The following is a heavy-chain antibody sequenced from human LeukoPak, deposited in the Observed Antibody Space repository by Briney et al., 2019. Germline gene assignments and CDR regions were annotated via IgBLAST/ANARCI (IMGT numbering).Heavy chain of an antibody. CDR2: IYYSGST. D-gene: IGHD3-3*01. CDR3: ARERWTFGVVIISISGNWFDP. Sequence: SETLSLTCTVSGGSISSSSYYWGWIRQPPGKGLEWIGSIYYSGSTYYNPSLKSRVTISVGTSKNQFSLKLSSVTAADTAVYYCARERWTFGVVIISISGNWFDPWGQGTLVTVSS. J-gene: IGHJ5*02. CDR1: GGSISSSSYY. V-gene: IGHV4-39*01.